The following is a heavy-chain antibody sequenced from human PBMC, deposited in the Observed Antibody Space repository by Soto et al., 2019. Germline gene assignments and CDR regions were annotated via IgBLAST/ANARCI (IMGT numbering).Heavy chain of an antibody. V-gene: IGHV3-23*01. CDR2: IRDGGEST. CDR1: GFIFGNYM. CDR3: THGAWLDY. J-gene: IGHJ4*02. D-gene: IGHD1-26*01. Sequence: GGSLRLSCAFSGFIFGNYMMTWVRQAPGKGLEWVSTIRDGGESTYYADSVKGRFTISRDNSKNTLYLQMDSLGVEDTAVYFCTHGAWLDYWGQGTLVSVSS.